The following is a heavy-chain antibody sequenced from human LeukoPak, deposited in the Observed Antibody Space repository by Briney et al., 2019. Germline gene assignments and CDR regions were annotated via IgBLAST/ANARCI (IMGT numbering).Heavy chain of an antibody. CDR1: GFTFSSYA. Sequence: PGGSLRLSCAASGFTFSSYAMHWVRQAPGKGLEYVSGISSNGDSTYYANSVKGRLTISRDNSKNTLYLQMGSLRAEDTAVYFCARDLFYYGSGSDYPFDYWGQGTLVTVSS. J-gene: IGHJ4*02. D-gene: IGHD3-10*01. V-gene: IGHV3-64*01. CDR3: ARDLFYYGSGSDYPFDY. CDR2: ISSNGDST.